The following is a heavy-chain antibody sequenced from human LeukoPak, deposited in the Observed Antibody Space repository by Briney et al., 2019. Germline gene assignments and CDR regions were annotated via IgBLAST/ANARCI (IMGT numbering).Heavy chain of an antibody. CDR1: GFTFSSYA. J-gene: IGHJ6*03. V-gene: IGHV3-30*04. CDR2: LSYDGNNK. CDR3: ARDKDCVRYYYMDV. D-gene: IGHD2-21*01. Sequence: VRSLRLSCAPSGFTFSSYAMHWVRQAPGKGLEWVAILSYDGNNKYYTDSVKGRFTISRDNSKNALYLKMNSLRAEDTAVYYCARDKDCVRYYYMDVWGKGTTVTVSS.